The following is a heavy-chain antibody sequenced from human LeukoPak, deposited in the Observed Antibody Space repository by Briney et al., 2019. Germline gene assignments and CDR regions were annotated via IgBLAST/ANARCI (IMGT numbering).Heavy chain of an antibody. Sequence: GESLKISCQGSGYSFTSYWIGWVRQMPGKGLEWMGIIYPADSDIRYSPSFEGQVTISADKSITTAYLQWSGLTASDTAMYYCARGNSYGYRRFDYWGQGTLVTVSS. CDR1: GYSFTSYW. D-gene: IGHD5-18*01. V-gene: IGHV5-51*01. CDR2: IYPADSDI. CDR3: ARGNSYGYRRFDY. J-gene: IGHJ4*02.